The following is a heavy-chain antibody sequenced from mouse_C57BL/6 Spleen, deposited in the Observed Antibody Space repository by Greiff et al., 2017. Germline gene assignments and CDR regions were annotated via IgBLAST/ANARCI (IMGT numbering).Heavy chain of an antibody. Sequence: VQLQQSGAELVKPGASVKLSCKASGYTFTSYWMHWVKQRPGQGLEWIGMIHPNSGSTNYNEKFKSKATLTVDKSSSTAYMQLSSLTSEDSAVYYCAKYSNYQEGFAYWGQGTLVTVSA. CDR3: AKYSNYQEGFAY. CDR2: IHPNSGST. J-gene: IGHJ3*01. D-gene: IGHD2-5*01. V-gene: IGHV1-64*01. CDR1: GYTFTSYW.